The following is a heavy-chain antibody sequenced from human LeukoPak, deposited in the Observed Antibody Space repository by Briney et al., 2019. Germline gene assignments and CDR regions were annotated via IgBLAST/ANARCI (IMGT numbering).Heavy chain of an antibody. Sequence: PGGSLRLSCAASGFTFSSYGMHWVRQAPGKGLEWVAVIWYDGSNKYYADSVKGRVTISRDNSKNTLYLQMNSLRAEDTAVYYCARVMEQWLVDYWGQGTLVTVSS. J-gene: IGHJ4*02. CDR2: IWYDGSNK. V-gene: IGHV3-33*08. D-gene: IGHD6-19*01. CDR3: ARVMEQWLVDY. CDR1: GFTFSSYG.